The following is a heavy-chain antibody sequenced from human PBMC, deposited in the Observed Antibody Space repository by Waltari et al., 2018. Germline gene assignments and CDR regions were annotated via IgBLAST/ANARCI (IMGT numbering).Heavy chain of an antibody. CDR1: GFSFRGSS. V-gene: IGHV3-73*01. CDR2: IRREPYNYAT. Sequence: EVQVVESGGGLVQPGGSLKLSCATSGFSFRGSSIHWVRTTSGKGLEWVGRIRREPYNYATAYSASVKGRFTISRDDSKNTAFLQMNSLMTEDTAVYYCSGGEVTGTDFWGQGTLVTVSS. D-gene: IGHD6-19*01. J-gene: IGHJ4*02. CDR3: SGGEVTGTDF.